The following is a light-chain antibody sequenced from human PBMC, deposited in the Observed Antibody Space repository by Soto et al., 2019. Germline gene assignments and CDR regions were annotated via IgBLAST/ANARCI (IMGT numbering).Light chain of an antibody. Sequence: EIVMTQSPATLSVSPGERATLSSRASQRVSSSYLAWYQQKPGKPPRLLIYGASSRATGIPDRFSGRGSGTDFTLPLSRLETEDFAVYYCQQYGSSPWTFGQGTKVDI. J-gene: IGKJ1*01. CDR1: QRVSSSY. V-gene: IGKV3-20*01. CDR2: GAS. CDR3: QQYGSSPWT.